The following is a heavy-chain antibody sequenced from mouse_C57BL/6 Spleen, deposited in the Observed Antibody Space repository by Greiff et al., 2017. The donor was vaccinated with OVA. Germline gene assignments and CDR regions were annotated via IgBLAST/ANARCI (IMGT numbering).Heavy chain of an antibody. CDR3: ARSGYVQAMDY. CDR1: GYAFSSYW. V-gene: IGHV1-80*01. CDR2: IYPGDGDT. J-gene: IGHJ4*01. D-gene: IGHD3-1*01. Sequence: VQLQQSGAELVKPGASVKISCKASGYAFSSYWMNWVKQRPGKGLEWIGQIYPGDGDTNYNGKFKGKATLTADKSSSTAYMQLSSLTSEDSAVYFCARSGYVQAMDYWGQGTSVTVSS.